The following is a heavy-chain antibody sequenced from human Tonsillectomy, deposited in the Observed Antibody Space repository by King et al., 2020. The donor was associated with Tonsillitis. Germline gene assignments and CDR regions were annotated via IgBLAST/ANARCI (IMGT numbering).Heavy chain of an antibody. CDR2: IYSGGST. J-gene: IGHJ4*02. Sequence: DVQLVESGGGLIQPGGSLRLSCAASGFIVRSKYMSWVRQAPGKGLEWVSVIYSGGSTYYADSVKGRFTISRDNSKNTLYLQMNSLRVEDTAVYYCARDVAAAGFLWDWGQGTLVTVSS. D-gene: IGHD6-13*01. CDR3: ARDVAAAGFLWD. V-gene: IGHV3-53*01. CDR1: GFIVRSKY.